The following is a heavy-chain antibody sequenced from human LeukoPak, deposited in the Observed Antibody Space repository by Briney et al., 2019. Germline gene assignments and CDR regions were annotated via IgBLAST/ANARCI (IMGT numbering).Heavy chain of an antibody. D-gene: IGHD3-16*01. CDR3: VKDFVGVEEF. J-gene: IGHJ4*02. CDR1: GFTLSSYW. V-gene: IGHV3-74*01. Sequence: TGGSLRLSCAASGFTLSSYWMHWVRQAPGKGLVWVSRINEEGTTIDYADSVRGRFTISRDIAKNTLYSQMNSLRPEDTAVYHCVKDFVGVEEFWGRGTLVTVSS. CDR2: INEEGTTI.